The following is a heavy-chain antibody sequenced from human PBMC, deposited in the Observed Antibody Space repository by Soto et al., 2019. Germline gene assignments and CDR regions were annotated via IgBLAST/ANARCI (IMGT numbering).Heavy chain of an antibody. CDR2: IYYSGST. CDR1: GGSISSYY. CDR3: ARRWGSVFDF. V-gene: IGHV4-59*08. Sequence: QLQLQESGPGLVKPSETLSLTCTVSGGSISSYYWSWIRQPPGKGLEWIGDIYYSGSTNYNPSLKSRVTISVDTPKNQFSLKLSSVTAADTAVYYCARRWGSVFDFWGQGTLVTVSS. J-gene: IGHJ4*02. D-gene: IGHD3-10*01.